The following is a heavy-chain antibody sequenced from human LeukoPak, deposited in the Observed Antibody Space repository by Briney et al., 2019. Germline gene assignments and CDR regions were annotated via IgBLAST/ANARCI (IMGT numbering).Heavy chain of an antibody. CDR1: GGSISSYY. CDR2: INHSGGT. V-gene: IGHV4-34*01. J-gene: IGHJ5*02. D-gene: IGHD3-22*01. Sequence: SETLSLTCTVSGGSISSYYWSWIRQPPGKGLEWIGEINHSGGTNYNPSLKSRVTISVDTSKNQFSLKLSSVTAADTAVYYCASRFEPRDYYDSSGYRTNNWFDPWGQGTLVTVSS. CDR3: ASRFEPRDYYDSSGYRTNNWFDP.